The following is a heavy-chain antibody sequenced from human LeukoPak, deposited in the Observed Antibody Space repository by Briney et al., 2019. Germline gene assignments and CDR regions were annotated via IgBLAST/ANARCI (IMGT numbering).Heavy chain of an antibody. CDR3: ARLSRIAAAGGGYFDY. Sequence: ASVKVSCKASGYTFTSYGISWVRQAPGQGLEWMGWISAYNGNTNYAQKLQGRVTMTTDTSTSTAYMELRSLRSDDTAVYYCARLSRIAAAGGGYFDYWGQGTLVTVSS. J-gene: IGHJ4*02. V-gene: IGHV1-18*01. CDR1: GYTFTSYG. CDR2: ISAYNGNT. D-gene: IGHD6-13*01.